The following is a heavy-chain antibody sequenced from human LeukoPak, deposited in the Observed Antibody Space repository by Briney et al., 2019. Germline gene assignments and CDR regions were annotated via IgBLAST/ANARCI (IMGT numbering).Heavy chain of an antibody. Sequence: PGGSLRLSCAASGFTVSSNYMSWVRQAPGKGLEWVSVIYSGGSTYYADSVKGRSTISRDNSKNTLYLQMNSLRAEDTAVYYCARDRPQYYDFWSGYFDYWGQGTLVTVSS. D-gene: IGHD3-3*01. CDR2: IYSGGST. CDR3: ARDRPQYYDFWSGYFDY. J-gene: IGHJ4*02. V-gene: IGHV3-66*02. CDR1: GFTVSSNY.